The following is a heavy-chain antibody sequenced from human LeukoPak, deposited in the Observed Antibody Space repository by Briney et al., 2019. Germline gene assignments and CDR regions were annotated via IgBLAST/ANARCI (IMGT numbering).Heavy chain of an antibody. Sequence: KSGGSLRLSCAASGFTFSSHSINWVRQAPGEGLEWVSSIGSSSSSIYYADSVKGRFTISRDNAKNSLYLQMNSLRGEDPAVYYCGRETSEAFDIWGQGTMVTVSS. CDR3: GRETSEAFDI. CDR2: IGSSSSSI. CDR1: GFTFSSHS. V-gene: IGHV3-21*01. J-gene: IGHJ3*02.